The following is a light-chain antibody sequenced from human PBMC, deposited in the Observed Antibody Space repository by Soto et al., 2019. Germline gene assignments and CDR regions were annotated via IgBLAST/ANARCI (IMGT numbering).Light chain of an antibody. CDR2: AAS. V-gene: IGKV1-39*01. CDR1: QSISSY. CDR3: QQSYSTLRT. J-gene: IGKJ5*01. Sequence: DLQITQSPSSLSASVGDRVTITCRASQSISSYLNWYQQKPGKAPKLLIYAASSLQSGVPSRFSGSGSGTDFTLTISSLQPEDFATYYCQQSYSTLRTFGQGTRLEIK.